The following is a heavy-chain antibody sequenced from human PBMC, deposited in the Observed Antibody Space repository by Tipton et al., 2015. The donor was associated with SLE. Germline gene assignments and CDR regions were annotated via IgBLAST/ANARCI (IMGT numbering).Heavy chain of an antibody. Sequence: SLRLSCAASGFTFSDHVMYWVRQAPGKGLEWVTLIAHDGKNTFYADSVKGRFTISRDNSKNTLSLEMNNLRVEDTAVYYCAKEGVPHCGNDCGSFDYWGQGVLVTVSS. CDR1: GFTFSDHV. D-gene: IGHD2-21*01. CDR2: IAHDGKNT. J-gene: IGHJ4*02. CDR3: AKEGVPHCGNDCGSFDY. V-gene: IGHV3-30*04.